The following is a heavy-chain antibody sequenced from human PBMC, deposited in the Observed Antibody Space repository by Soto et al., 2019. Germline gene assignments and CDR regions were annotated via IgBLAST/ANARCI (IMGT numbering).Heavy chain of an antibody. CDR3: ASTKYDSSAYYYSYLGL. CDR1: EDTFRNYA. D-gene: IGHD3-22*01. Sequence: SVKVSCKASEDTFRNYAISWVRQAPGQGLEWMGGINPIFGTANYAQKFQGRVTITADTSANTVYLELSSLRSEDTAVYYCASTKYDSSAYYYSYLGLWGRGTLVTVSS. J-gene: IGHJ2*01. CDR2: INPIFGTA. V-gene: IGHV1-69*06.